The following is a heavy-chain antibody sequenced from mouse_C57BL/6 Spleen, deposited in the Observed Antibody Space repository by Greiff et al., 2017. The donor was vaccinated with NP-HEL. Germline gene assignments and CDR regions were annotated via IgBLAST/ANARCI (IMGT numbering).Heavy chain of an antibody. D-gene: IGHD2-4*01. CDR2: ISDGGSYT. CDR1: GFTFSSYA. V-gene: IGHV5-4*03. Sequence: EVKLVESGGGLVKPGGSLKLSCAASGFTFSSYAMSWVRQTPEKRLEWVATISDGGSYTYYPDNVKGRFTISRDNAKNNLYLQMSHLKSEDTAMYYCARVKVYYDYDVGFDYWGQGTTLTVSS. J-gene: IGHJ2*01. CDR3: ARVKVYYDYDVGFDY.